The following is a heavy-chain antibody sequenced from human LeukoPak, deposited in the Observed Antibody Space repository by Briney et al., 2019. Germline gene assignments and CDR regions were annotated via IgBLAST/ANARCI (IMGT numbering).Heavy chain of an antibody. Sequence: SETLSLTCTVSGGSICSYYWSWIRQPAGKGLEWIGRIYTSGSTNYNPSLKSRVTMSVDTSKNQFSLKLSSVTAADTAVYYCARALGIAGARDWFDPWGQGTLVTVSS. V-gene: IGHV4-4*07. J-gene: IGHJ5*02. CDR2: IYTSGST. CDR3: ARALGIAGARDWFDP. D-gene: IGHD1-26*01. CDR1: GGSICSYY.